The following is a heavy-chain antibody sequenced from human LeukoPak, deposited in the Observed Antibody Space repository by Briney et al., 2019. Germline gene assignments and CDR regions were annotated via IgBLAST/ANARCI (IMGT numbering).Heavy chain of an antibody. J-gene: IGHJ4*02. D-gene: IGHD3-10*01. CDR1: GFTFSDYY. CDR3: TRKIRWFGEFPMGY. CDR2: ISSSGSTI. Sequence: GGPLRLSCAASGFTFSDYYMSWIRQAPGKGLEWVSYISSSGSTIYYADSVKGRFTISRDNAKNSLYLQMNSLRAEDTAVYYCTRKIRWFGEFPMGYWGQGTLVTVSS. V-gene: IGHV3-11*01.